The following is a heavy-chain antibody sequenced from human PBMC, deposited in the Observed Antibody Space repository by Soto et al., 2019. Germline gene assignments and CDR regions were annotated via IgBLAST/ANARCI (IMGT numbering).Heavy chain of an antibody. Sequence: SETLSLTCTVSGGSIRNVYWSWIRQPPGKGLEWIGFIFHSGNAKYNPSLKSRVTMSVDTSKNQFSLSLDSVTAADTAVYFCARAHSPTLPFDYWGQGTLVTVSS. D-gene: IGHD2-15*01. V-gene: IGHV4-59*01. CDR3: ARAHSPTLPFDY. J-gene: IGHJ4*02. CDR2: IFHSGNA. CDR1: GGSIRNVY.